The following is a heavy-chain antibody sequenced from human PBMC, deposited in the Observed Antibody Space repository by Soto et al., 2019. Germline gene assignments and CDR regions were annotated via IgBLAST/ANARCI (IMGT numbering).Heavy chain of an antibody. V-gene: IGHV3-23*01. J-gene: IGHJ4*02. CDR3: AKGTNDSPYYFDY. CDR1: GFTFSTYN. Sequence: GGSLRLSCAASGFTFSTYNMNWVRQAPGKGLEWVSSISGGSGSTYYADSVKGRFTISRDNSKNTLYLQMNSLRAEDTAVYYCAKGTNDSPYYFDYWGQGTLVTVSS. CDR2: ISGGSGST. D-gene: IGHD2-8*01.